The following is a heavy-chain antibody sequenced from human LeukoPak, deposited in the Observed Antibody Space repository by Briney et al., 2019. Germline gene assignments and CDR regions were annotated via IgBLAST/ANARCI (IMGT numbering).Heavy chain of an antibody. CDR2: INPNSGGT. J-gene: IGHJ5*02. V-gene: IGHV1-2*02. D-gene: IGHD6-6*01. CDR3: ARVKYSSSVNWFDP. CDR1: GYTFTGYY. Sequence: GASVTVSFTASGYTFTGYYMHWVRQAPGQGLGWMGWINPNSGGTNYAQKFQGRVTITRDTSISTAYMELSRLRSDDTAVYYCARVKYSSSVNWFDPWGQGTLVTVSS.